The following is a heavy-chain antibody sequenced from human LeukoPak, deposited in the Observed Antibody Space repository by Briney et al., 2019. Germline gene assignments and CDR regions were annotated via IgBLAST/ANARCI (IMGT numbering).Heavy chain of an antibody. D-gene: IGHD5-18*01. Sequence: GGSLRLSCAASGFTFSSYTMNWVRQAPGRGLEWVSSISSTSTYIYYADSVKGRFTISRDNAKNSLYLQMNSLRDEDTAVYYCAREMWDSYGYVDYWGQGTLVTVSS. CDR2: ISSTSTYI. CDR3: AREMWDSYGYVDY. CDR1: GFTFSSYT. J-gene: IGHJ4*02. V-gene: IGHV3-21*01.